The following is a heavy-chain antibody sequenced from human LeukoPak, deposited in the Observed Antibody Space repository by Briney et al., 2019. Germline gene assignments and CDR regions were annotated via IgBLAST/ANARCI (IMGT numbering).Heavy chain of an antibody. J-gene: IGHJ4*02. V-gene: IGHV3-21*01. CDR3: AREREELDDY. Sequence: GGSLRLSCAASGFTFSSYSMNWVRQAPGKGLEWVSSISSSSSYIYYADSVKGRFTISRDNAKNSLYLQMNSLGAEDTAVYYCAREREELDDYWGQGTLVTVSS. CDR1: GFTFSSYS. D-gene: IGHD6-13*01. CDR2: ISSSSSYI.